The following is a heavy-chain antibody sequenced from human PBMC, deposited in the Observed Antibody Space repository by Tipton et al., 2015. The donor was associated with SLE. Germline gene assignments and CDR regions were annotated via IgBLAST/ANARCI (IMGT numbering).Heavy chain of an antibody. CDR3: AREMYYYDSSGSDAFDI. Sequence: SLRLSCAASGFTFSSYGMHWVRQAPGKGLEWVTFIRYDGSSTSYADSVKGRFTISRDNAKNTLYLQMNSLRAEDTAVYYCAREMYYYDSSGSDAFDIWGQGTMVTVSS. D-gene: IGHD3-22*01. V-gene: IGHV3-33*08. CDR1: GFTFSSYG. J-gene: IGHJ3*02. CDR2: IRYDGSST.